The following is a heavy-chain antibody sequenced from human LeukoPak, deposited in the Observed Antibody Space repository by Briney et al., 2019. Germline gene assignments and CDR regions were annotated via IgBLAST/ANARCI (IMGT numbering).Heavy chain of an antibody. CDR1: GFAFSSYA. D-gene: IGHD3-10*01. J-gene: IGHJ4*02. V-gene: IGHV3-23*01. Sequence: GGSLRLSCAASGFAFSSYAMVWVRQAPGKGLDWVSAISASGGSTYYADSVKGRFTISRDNSKNTVFLQMSGLRGEDTAVYFCAKDKEPTTTRYGGIEYWGQGTLVTVSS. CDR2: ISASGGST. CDR3: AKDKEPTTTRYGGIEY.